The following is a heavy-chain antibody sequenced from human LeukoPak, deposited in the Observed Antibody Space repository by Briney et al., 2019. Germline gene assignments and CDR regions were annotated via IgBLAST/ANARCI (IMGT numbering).Heavy chain of an antibody. CDR2: ISAYNGNT. CDR3: ARDPDSSGYERGAFDV. CDR1: AYXFTSYG. V-gene: IGHV1-18*01. D-gene: IGHD3-22*01. J-gene: IGHJ3*01. Sequence: VASVKVSCKASAYXFTSYGISWVRQAPGQGLEWMGWISAYNGNTNYAQKFQGRVTMTTDTSSSTAYMELRSLRSDDTAVYYCARDPDSSGYERGAFDVWGQGTMVTVS.